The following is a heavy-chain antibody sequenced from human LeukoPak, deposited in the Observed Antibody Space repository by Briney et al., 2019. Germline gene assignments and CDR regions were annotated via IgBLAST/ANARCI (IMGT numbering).Heavy chain of an antibody. Sequence: PGRSLRLSCAASGFTFSSYGMHWVRQAPGKGLEWVAVISYDGSNKYYADSVKGRFTISRDNSKNTLYLQMNSLRAEDTAVYYCAKDLQQLVILHYYYGMDVWGQGTTVTVSS. CDR1: GFTFSSYG. J-gene: IGHJ6*02. CDR3: AKDLQQLVILHYYYGMDV. D-gene: IGHD6-13*01. V-gene: IGHV3-30*18. CDR2: ISYDGSNK.